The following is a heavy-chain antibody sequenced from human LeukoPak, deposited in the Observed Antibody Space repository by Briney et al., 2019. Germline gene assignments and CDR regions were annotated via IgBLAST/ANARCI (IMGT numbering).Heavy chain of an antibody. CDR3: ASGYWFLDL. CDR2: IHHTGST. CDR1: GGSISSGGYS. Sequence: PSQTLSLTCAVSGGSISSGGYSWTWIRQPPGKGLEWIGCIHHTGSTYYKPSLRSRVTISVDRSKNQFSLKLTSVTAADTAVYYCASGYWFLDLWGRGTLVTVSS. V-gene: IGHV4-30-2*01. J-gene: IGHJ2*01.